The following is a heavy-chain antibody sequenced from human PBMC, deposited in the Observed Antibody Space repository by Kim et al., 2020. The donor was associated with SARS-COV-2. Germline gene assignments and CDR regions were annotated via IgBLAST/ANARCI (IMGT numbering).Heavy chain of an antibody. Sequence: TNYAQKFQGRVAMTRDTSIRTAYMELSRLRSDDTAVYYCARDEGSYFFDYWGQGTLVTVSS. CDR2: T. CDR3: ARDEGSYFFDY. V-gene: IGHV1-2*02. J-gene: IGHJ4*02. D-gene: IGHD1-26*01.